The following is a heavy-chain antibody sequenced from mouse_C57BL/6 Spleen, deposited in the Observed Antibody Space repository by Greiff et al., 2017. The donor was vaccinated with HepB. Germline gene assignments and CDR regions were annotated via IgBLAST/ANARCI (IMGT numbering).Heavy chain of an antibody. V-gene: IGHV5-6-3*01. CDR3: ARMARTIN. CDR2: INSNGGST. J-gene: IGHJ2*01. CDR1: GFTFSSYG. Sequence: EVQVVESGGGLVQPGGSLKLSCAASGFTFSSYGMSWVRQTPDKRLELVATINSNGGSTYYPDSVQGRFTISRDNAKNTLYLQMSSLKSEDTAMYYCARMARTINWGQGTTLTVSS.